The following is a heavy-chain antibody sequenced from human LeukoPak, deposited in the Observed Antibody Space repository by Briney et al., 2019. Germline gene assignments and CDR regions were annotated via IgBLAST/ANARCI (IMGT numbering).Heavy chain of an antibody. D-gene: IGHD3-3*01. CDR1: GFTFSNYG. V-gene: IGHV3-23*01. J-gene: IGHJ4*02. CDR2: ITGSGGST. Sequence: GGSLRLSCAASGFTFSNYGLSWVRQAPGKGLEWVSGITGSGGSTYYADSVKGRFTISKNTLYLQMNSLRAEDTAIYYCARDERLLSFLKWGQGTLVTVSS. CDR3: ARDERLLSFLK.